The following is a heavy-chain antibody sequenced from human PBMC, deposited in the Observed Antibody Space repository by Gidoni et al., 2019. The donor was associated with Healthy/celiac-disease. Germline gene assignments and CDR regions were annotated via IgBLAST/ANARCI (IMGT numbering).Heavy chain of an antibody. D-gene: IGHD2-21*01. J-gene: IGHJ4*02. Sequence: QVQLVQSGAEVKKPGASVKVSCKASGYTFTGYYMHWVRQAPGQGLEWMGWINPNSGGTNYAQKFQGRVTMTRDTSISTAYMELSRLRSDDTAVYYCARGPDLVEMATIFDYWGQGTLVTVSS. V-gene: IGHV1-2*02. CDR3: ARGPDLVEMATIFDY. CDR2: INPNSGGT. CDR1: GYTFTGYY.